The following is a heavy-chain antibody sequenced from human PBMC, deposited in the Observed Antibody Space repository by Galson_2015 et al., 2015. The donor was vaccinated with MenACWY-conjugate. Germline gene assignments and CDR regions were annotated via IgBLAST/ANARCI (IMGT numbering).Heavy chain of an antibody. D-gene: IGHD6-13*01. CDR3: ARGGLYGSSWSTFDS. J-gene: IGHJ4*02. V-gene: IGHV1-2*04. CDR2: INPNSGDT. Sequence: SVKVSCKASGYSFTSYNIHWVRQAPGQGLEWLGWINPNSGDTNYAQKFQGWVTMTRDTSTSTVYMELSRLRSDDTAVYYCARGGLYGSSWSTFDSWGQGTLVTVSS. CDR1: GYSFTSYN.